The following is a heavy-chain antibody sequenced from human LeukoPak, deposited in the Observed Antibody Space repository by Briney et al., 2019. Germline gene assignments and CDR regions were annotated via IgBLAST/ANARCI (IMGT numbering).Heavy chain of an antibody. J-gene: IGHJ4*02. CDR3: ARGWSEYDFWSGYILKYYFDY. CDR2: IYYSGST. Sequence: SETLSLTCTVSGGSISSYYWSWIRQPPGKGLEWIGYIYYSGSTNYNPSLKSRVTISVDTSKNQFSLKLSSVTAADTAVYYCARGWSEYDFWSGYILKYYFDYWGQGTLVTVSS. V-gene: IGHV4-59*12. CDR1: GGSISSYY. D-gene: IGHD3-3*01.